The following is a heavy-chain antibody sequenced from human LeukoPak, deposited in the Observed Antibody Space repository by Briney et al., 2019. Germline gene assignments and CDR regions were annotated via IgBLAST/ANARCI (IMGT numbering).Heavy chain of an antibody. CDR3: ARGRGYSGSYYFDY. V-gene: IGHV1-69*04. Sequence: GASVKVSCKASGGTFSSYAISWVRQAPGQGLEWMGRIIPILGIANYAQKFQGRVTITADKSTGTAYMELSSLRSEDTAVYYCARGRGYSGSYYFDYWGQGTLVTVSS. CDR1: GGTFSSYA. J-gene: IGHJ4*02. D-gene: IGHD1-26*01. CDR2: IIPILGIA.